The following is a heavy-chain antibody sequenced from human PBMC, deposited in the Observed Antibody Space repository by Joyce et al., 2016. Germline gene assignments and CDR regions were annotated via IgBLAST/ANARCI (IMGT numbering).Heavy chain of an antibody. J-gene: IGHJ6*02. D-gene: IGHD6-25*01. V-gene: IGHV2-5*02. CDR3: AHAPATDRYYGMDV. Sequence: QVTLKESGPTLVKPTQTLRLTCTFSGFSLSTSGVGVGWIRQPPGKALEWLALIYWDDDKRYSSSLKSRLTITKDTSKNQVVLTMTNMDPVDTATYYCAHAPATDRYYGMDVWGQGTTVTVSS. CDR1: GFSLSTSGVG. CDR2: IYWDDDK.